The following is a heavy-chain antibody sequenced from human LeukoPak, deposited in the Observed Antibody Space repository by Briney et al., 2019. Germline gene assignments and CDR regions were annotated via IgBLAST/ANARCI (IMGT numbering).Heavy chain of an antibody. V-gene: IGHV4-59*01. CDR1: GGSISSYY. CDR2: IYYSGST. Sequence: SETLSLTCTVSGGSISSYYRSWIRQPPGKGLEWIGYIYYSGSTNYNPSLKSRVTISVDTSKNQFSLKLSSVTAADTAVYYCARAAVRGVALFDYWGQGTLVTVSS. D-gene: IGHD3-10*01. CDR3: ARAAVRGVALFDY. J-gene: IGHJ4*02.